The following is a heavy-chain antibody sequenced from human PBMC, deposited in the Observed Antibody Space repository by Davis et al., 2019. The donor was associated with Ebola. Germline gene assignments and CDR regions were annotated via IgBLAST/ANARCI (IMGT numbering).Heavy chain of an antibody. V-gene: IGHV5-51*01. CDR2: IYPGDSSDT. CDR1: GYSFTFYW. D-gene: IGHD2-8*02. J-gene: IGHJ3*02. Sequence: GGSLRLSCQGSGYSFTFYWIGWVRQMPGKGLEWMGIIYPGDSSDTRYSPSFRGQVTISADKSMKTAFLQWSSLKASDSGMYYCASLRRTITGMDDGFDIWGQGTMVTVSS. CDR3: ASLRRTITGMDDGFDI.